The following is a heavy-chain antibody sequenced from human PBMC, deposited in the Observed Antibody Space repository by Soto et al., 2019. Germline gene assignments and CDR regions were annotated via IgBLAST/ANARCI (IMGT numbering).Heavy chain of an antibody. CDR2: IYHSGNT. V-gene: IGHV4-4*02. CDR3: ARDSSSGYYRVYWYFDL. CDR1: GGSIRSPNW. Sequence: QVQLQESGPGLVKPSGTLSLTCAVSGGSIRSPNWWSWVRQPPGKGLEWIGEIYHSGNTNYNPSLKSRVTISVDKSKNQVSLKLSSVTAADTAVYYFARDSSSGYYRVYWYFDLWGRGTLVTVSS. D-gene: IGHD3-22*01. J-gene: IGHJ2*01.